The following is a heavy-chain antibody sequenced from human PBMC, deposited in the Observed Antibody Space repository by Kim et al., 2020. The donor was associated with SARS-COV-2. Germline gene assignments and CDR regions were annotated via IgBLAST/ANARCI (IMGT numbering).Heavy chain of an antibody. J-gene: IGHJ4*02. CDR2: ISYDGSNK. D-gene: IGHD1-26*01. V-gene: IGHV3-30*18. CDR3: AKVHSGSYSIGY. CDR1: GFTFSSYG. Sequence: GGSLRLSCAASGFTFSSYGMHWVRQAPGKGLEWVAVISYDGSNKYYADSVKGRFTISRDNSKNTLYLKMNSLGAEDTDLYYCAKVHSGSYSIGYWGQGTLVTVSS.